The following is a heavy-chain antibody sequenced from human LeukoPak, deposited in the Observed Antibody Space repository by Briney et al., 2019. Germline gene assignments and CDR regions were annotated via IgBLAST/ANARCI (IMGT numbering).Heavy chain of an antibody. CDR2: INHSGST. J-gene: IGHJ5*02. CDR3: ARGSTHIVVVVAATRGDWFDP. D-gene: IGHD2-15*01. CDR1: GGSFSGYY. V-gene: IGHV4-34*01. Sequence: SETLSLTCAVYGGSFSGYYWSWIRQPPGKGLEWIGEINHSGSTNYNPSLKSRVTISVDTSKNQFSLKLSSVTAADTAVYYCARGSTHIVVVVAATRGDWFDPWGQGTLVTVSS.